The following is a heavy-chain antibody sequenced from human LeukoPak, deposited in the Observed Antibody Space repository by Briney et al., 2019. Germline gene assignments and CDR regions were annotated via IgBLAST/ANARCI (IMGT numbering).Heavy chain of an antibody. V-gene: IGHV3-23*01. CDR2: ISGNSGST. CDR1: GFTFSSYA. CDR3: AKDLEYSSSSGPDY. Sequence: GGSLRLSCAASGFTFSSYAMSWVRQAPGKGLEWVSTISGNSGSTSYADSVKGRFTISRDNSKNTLYLQMNSLRAEDTAVYYCAKDLEYSSSSGPDYWGQGTLVTVSS. J-gene: IGHJ4*02. D-gene: IGHD6-6*01.